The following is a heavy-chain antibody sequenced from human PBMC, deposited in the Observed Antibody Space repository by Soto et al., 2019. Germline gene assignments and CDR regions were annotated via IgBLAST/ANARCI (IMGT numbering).Heavy chain of an antibody. CDR2: ISESSSTI. V-gene: IGHV3-48*02. CDR1: GFTFNSYN. Sequence: HPGGSLRLSCAASGFTFNSYNMNWVRQAPGKGLEWVSYISESSSTIYYADSVKGRFTISRDNAKNSLYLQMNSLRDEDTAVYYCARDPPYCSGGSCRDYYYYGMDVWGQGTTVTVSS. CDR3: ARDPPYCSGGSCRDYYYYGMDV. D-gene: IGHD2-15*01. J-gene: IGHJ6*02.